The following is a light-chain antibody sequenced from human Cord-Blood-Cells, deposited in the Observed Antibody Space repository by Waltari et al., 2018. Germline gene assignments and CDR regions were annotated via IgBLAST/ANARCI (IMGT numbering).Light chain of an antibody. J-gene: IGLJ1*01. V-gene: IGLV2-14*01. CDR1: RSAVGGYHS. CDR3: SSYTSSSTQV. Sequence: QPALPQPASVAGAPGQSITIPCTGPRSAVGGYHSVSWYQQHPGKAPKLMIYEVSHRPSGVSNRFSGSKSGNTASLTSSGLQAEDEADYYCSSYTSSSTQVFGTGTKVTVL. CDR2: EVS.